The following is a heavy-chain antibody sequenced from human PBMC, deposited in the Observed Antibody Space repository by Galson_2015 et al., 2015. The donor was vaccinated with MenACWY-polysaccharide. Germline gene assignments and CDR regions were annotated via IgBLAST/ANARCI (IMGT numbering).Heavy chain of an antibody. D-gene: IGHD3-10*01. J-gene: IGHJ6*02. Sequence: SCKASGYIFVTYTMHWVRQAPGKGLEWVAVISNDGSNKYYADSVKGRFTISRDNSKDMVYLHMNSLRGEDTAVYFCAKDRPLRGLSVFYYGMDVWGRGATVIVSS. CDR3: AKDRPLRGLSVFYYGMDV. CDR2: ISNDGSNK. CDR1: GYIFVTYT. V-gene: IGHV3-30-3*01.